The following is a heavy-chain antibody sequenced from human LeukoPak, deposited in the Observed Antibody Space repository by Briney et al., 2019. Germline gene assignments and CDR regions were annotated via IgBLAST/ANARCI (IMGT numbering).Heavy chain of an antibody. CDR3: ARRPRYYYDSSGYSRIDY. Sequence: PSETLSLTCAAYGGSFSGYYWSWIRQPPGKGLEWIGEINHSGSTNYNPSLKSRVTISVDTSKNQFSLKLSSVTAADTAVYYCARRPRYYYDSSGYSRIDYWGQGTLVTVSS. CDR2: INHSGST. D-gene: IGHD3-22*01. V-gene: IGHV4-34*01. CDR1: GGSFSGYY. J-gene: IGHJ4*02.